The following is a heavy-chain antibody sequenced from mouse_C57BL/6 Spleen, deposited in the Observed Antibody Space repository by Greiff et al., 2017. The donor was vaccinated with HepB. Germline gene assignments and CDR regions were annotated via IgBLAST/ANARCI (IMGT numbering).Heavy chain of an antibody. CDR1: GFSLTSYG. Sequence: LQESGPGLVAPSQSLSITCTVSGFSLTSYGVHWVRQPPGKGLEWLVVIWSDGSTTYNSALKSRLSISKDNSKSQVFLKMNSLQTDDTAMYYCARHNYYGSSYGYFDVWGTGTTVTVSS. J-gene: IGHJ1*03. CDR3: ARHNYYGSSYGYFDV. D-gene: IGHD1-1*01. V-gene: IGHV2-6-1*01. CDR2: IWSDGST.